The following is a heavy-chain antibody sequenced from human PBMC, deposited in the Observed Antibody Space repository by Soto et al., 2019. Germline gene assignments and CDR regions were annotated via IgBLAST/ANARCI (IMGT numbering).Heavy chain of an antibody. CDR1: GVSISSGAHY. D-gene: IGHD3-3*01. Sequence: SDTLSLTCPVSGVSISSGAHYWSWIRQPPGKGLEWIGYIYYSGTTYHNPSLKSRVTISVDTSKNQFSLKLSSVTAADTAVYYCARVWSGYYKFDSWGQGTLVTVSS. CDR2: IYYSGTT. V-gene: IGHV4-30-4*02. J-gene: IGHJ4*02. CDR3: ARVWSGYYKFDS.